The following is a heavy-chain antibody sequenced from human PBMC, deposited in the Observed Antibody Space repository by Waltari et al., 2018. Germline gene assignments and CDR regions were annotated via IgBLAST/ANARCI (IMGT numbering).Heavy chain of an antibody. D-gene: IGHD3-22*01. CDR2: VDTNIGDT. V-gene: IGHV1-2*02. CDR3: VKVAKGSHTYYSFDN. Sequence: QVHLVQSGAEVKKPGASVKVSCRASGYTFVAFYMHWVRLVPGQGLEWMGRVDTNIGDTTYPQKVQGRITMTRDTSISTAFMELSGLRSDDTAIYYCVKVAKGSHTYYSFDNWGQGTLVTVSS. CDR1: GYTFVAFY. J-gene: IGHJ4*02.